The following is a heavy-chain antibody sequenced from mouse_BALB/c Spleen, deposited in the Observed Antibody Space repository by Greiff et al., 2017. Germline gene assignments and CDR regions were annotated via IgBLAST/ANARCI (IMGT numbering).Heavy chain of an antibody. CDR3: ARYYYGSSYGWFAY. CDR1: GYSFTGYY. V-gene: IGHV1-31*01. CDR2: INPYNGAT. J-gene: IGHJ3*01. Sequence: EVKLQESGPELVKPGASVKISCKASGYSFTGYYMHWVKQSHVKSLEWIGRINPYNGATSYNQNFKDKASLTVDKSSSTAYMELHSLTSEDSAVYYCARYYYGSSYGWFAYWGQGTLVTVSA. D-gene: IGHD1-1*01.